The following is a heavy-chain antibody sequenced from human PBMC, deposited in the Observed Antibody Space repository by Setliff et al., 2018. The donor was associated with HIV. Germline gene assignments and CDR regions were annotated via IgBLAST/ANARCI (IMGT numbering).Heavy chain of an antibody. V-gene: IGHV4-59*08. CDR2: IRYSGST. CDR3: ARRFSSGSYYDY. D-gene: IGHD1-26*01. J-gene: IGHJ4*02. CDR1: GDSISSYY. Sequence: SETLSLTCTVSGDSISSYYWSWIRQPPGKGLEWIGYIRYSGSTNYNPSLESRVTMSVDTSRNQFSLKLTSVTAADTAMYYCARRFSSGSYYDYWGQGTLVTVSS.